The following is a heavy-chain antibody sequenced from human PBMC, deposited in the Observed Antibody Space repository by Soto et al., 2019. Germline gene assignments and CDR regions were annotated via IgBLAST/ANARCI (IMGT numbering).Heavy chain of an antibody. CDR2: ISSSSSTI. CDR1: GFTFSSYS. Sequence: GGSLRLSCAASGFTFSSYSMNWVRQAPGKGLEWVSYISSSSSTIYYADSVKGRFTITRDNAKNSLYLQMNSLRDEDTAVYYCARDTAPGATIAGIYDYVWGSYRYNYYGMDVWGQGTTVTVSS. CDR3: ARDTAPGATIAGIYDYVWGSYRYNYYGMDV. J-gene: IGHJ6*02. V-gene: IGHV3-48*02. D-gene: IGHD3-16*02.